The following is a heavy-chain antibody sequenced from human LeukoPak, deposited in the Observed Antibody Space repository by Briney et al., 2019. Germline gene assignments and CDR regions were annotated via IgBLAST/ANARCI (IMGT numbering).Heavy chain of an antibody. CDR3: ARYSDPIAVAGTAGGYYYGMDV. Sequence: GGSLRLSCAASGFTFSDYYMSWIRQAPGKGLEWVSYISSSGSTIYYADSVKGRFTISRDNAKNSLYLQMNSLRAEDTAVYYCARYSDPIAVAGTAGGYYYGMDVWGQGTTVTVSS. J-gene: IGHJ6*02. D-gene: IGHD6-19*01. CDR2: ISSSGSTI. V-gene: IGHV3-11*01. CDR1: GFTFSDYY.